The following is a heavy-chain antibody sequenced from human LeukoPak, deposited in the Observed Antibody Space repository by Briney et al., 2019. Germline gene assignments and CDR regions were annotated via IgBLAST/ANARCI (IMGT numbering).Heavy chain of an antibody. CDR3: ARVRLVNYYDSSGYYFDY. D-gene: IGHD3-22*01. J-gene: IGHJ4*02. CDR1: GYTFTGYY. V-gene: IGHV1-2*02. CDR2: INPNSGGT. Sequence: GASVKVSCKASGYTFTGYYMHWVRQAPGQGLEWMGWINPNSGGTNYAQKFQGRVTMTRDTFISTAYMELSRLRSDDTAVYYCARVRLVNYYDSSGYYFDYWGQGTLVTVSS.